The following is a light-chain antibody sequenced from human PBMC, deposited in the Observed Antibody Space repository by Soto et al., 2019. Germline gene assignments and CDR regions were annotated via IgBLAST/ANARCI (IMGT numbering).Light chain of an antibody. Sequence: DIGLAQSPGTLSLSPGDSANLSCRASQSVSNRYLAWYQQTPGQAPRILIYAASSRATGIPDRFSGSGSWTDFTLTISTLDPEYFAVYYCQQYGPSLTWTFGQGTKVHIK. CDR1: QSVSNRY. CDR3: QQYGPSLTWT. J-gene: IGKJ1*01. V-gene: IGKV3-20*01. CDR2: AAS.